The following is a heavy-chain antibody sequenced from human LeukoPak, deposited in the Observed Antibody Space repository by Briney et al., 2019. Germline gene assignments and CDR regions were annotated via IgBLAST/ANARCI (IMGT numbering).Heavy chain of an antibody. CDR1: GGSISSYY. J-gene: IGHJ5*02. CDR3: ARDGADFWSGYSAYNWFDP. Sequence: PSETLSLTCTVSGGSISSYYWSWIRQLPGKGLEWIGYIYYSGSTNYNPSLKSRVTISVDTSKNQFSLKLSSVTAADTAVYYCARDGADFWSGYSAYNWFDPWGQGTLVTVSS. V-gene: IGHV4-59*01. CDR2: IYYSGST. D-gene: IGHD3-3*01.